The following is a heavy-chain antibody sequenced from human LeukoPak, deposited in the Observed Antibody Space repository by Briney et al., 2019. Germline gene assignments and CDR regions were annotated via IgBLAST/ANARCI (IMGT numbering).Heavy chain of an antibody. CDR1: GLTLSNYW. J-gene: IGHJ4*02. D-gene: IGHD3-22*01. Sequence: PGGSLRLSCAASGLTLSNYWMTWVRQAPGKGLEWVANINQDGSEKNYVDSVKGRFTISRDNAKNSLYLEMNSLRAEDMGVYYCARDSRGYPYWGQGALVTVSS. V-gene: IGHV3-7*05. CDR2: INQDGSEK. CDR3: ARDSRGYPY.